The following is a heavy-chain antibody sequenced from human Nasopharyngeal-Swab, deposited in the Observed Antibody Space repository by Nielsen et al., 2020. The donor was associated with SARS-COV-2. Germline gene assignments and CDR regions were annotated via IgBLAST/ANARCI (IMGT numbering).Heavy chain of an antibody. J-gene: IGHJ4*02. V-gene: IGHV3-48*03. CDR1: GFTFSSYE. D-gene: IGHD4-17*01. CDR2: ISSSVSTI. Sequence: GGSLRLSCAASGFTFSSYEMNWVRQAPGQGLEWVSYISSSVSTIYYADSVKGRFTISRDNAKNSLYLQMNSLRAEDTAVYYCAGDGATVTSGGFDYWGQGTLVTVSS. CDR3: AGDGATVTSGGFDY.